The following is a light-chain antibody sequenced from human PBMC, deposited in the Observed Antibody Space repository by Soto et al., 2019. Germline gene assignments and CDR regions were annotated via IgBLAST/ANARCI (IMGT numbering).Light chain of an antibody. CDR2: DAS. J-gene: IGKJ1*01. V-gene: IGKV1-5*01. CDR3: QQYNSYSRT. CDR1: QSISSW. Sequence: DIPITQSPSTLSASVGDRVNATCRASQSISSWLAWYQQKPGKAPNLLIYDASSLESGVPSRFSGSGSGTEFTLTISSLQPDDFATYYCQQYNSYSRTFGQGTKVDIK.